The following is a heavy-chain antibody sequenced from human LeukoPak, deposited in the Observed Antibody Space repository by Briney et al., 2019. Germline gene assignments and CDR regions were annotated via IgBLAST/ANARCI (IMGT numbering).Heavy chain of an antibody. Sequence: ASVKVSCKASGYTFTSCDINWVRQATGQGLEWMGWMNPNSGNTGYAQKFQGRVTMTRNTSISTAYMELSSLRSEDTAVYYCARGAYYYDSSGYIGRDWGQGTLVTVSS. D-gene: IGHD3-22*01. CDR1: GYTFTSCD. J-gene: IGHJ4*02. CDR3: ARGAYYYDSSGYIGRD. V-gene: IGHV1-8*01. CDR2: MNPNSGNT.